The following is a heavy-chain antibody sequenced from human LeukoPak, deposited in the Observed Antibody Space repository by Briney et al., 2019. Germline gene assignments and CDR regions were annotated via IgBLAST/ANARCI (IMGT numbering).Heavy chain of an antibody. CDR3: AAAGVDAFDY. V-gene: IGHV6-1*01. D-gene: IGHD6-13*01. Sequence: SQTLPLTCAISGDSVSLKSFGWNWIRQSPSRGLEWLGRTYYTSKWNFDYDVSVKSRITINPDTSKNRFSLRLNSVTPEDTAVYYCAAAGVDAFDYWGQGTLVTVSS. CDR1: GDSVSLKSFG. CDR2: TYYTSKWNF. J-gene: IGHJ4*02.